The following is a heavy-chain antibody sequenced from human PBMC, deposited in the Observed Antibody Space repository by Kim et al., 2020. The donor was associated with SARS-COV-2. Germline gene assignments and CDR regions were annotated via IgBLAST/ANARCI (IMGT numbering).Heavy chain of an antibody. Sequence: GGSLRPSCAASGFTFSSFAMSWVRQAPGKGLEWVSSISASVGNTYYAASVKGRFTISRDSSKNTLSLQMNSLRAAETAVNYCAKVPDSSGYYYFDYRRQG. J-gene: IGHJ4*02. CDR3: AKVPDSSGYYYFDY. V-gene: IGHV3-23*01. CDR1: GFTFSSFA. D-gene: IGHD3-22*01. CDR2: ISASVGNT.